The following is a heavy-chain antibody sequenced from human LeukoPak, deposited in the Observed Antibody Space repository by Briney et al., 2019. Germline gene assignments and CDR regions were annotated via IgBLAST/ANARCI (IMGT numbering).Heavy chain of an antibody. D-gene: IGHD7-27*01. Sequence: ASVTVSFTASGYTFTVYYMHWVRQAPGQGLEWMGRINPNSGGTNYAQKFQGRVTMTRDTSISTAHMELSRLRSDDTAVYYCARDGDGFDYWGQGTLVTVSS. CDR2: INPNSGGT. J-gene: IGHJ4*02. V-gene: IGHV1-2*06. CDR3: ARDGDGFDY. CDR1: GYTFTVYY.